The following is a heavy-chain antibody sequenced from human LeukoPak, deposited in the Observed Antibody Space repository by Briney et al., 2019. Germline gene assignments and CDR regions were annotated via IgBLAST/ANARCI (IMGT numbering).Heavy chain of an antibody. J-gene: IGHJ4*02. V-gene: IGHV4-59*08. CDR2: IYYSGIT. CDR1: GASISGYY. CDR3: ARGTAILTGYYPFDY. Sequence: SETLSLTCTVSGASISGYYWTWIRQPPGKGLEWIGYIYYSGITNYNPSLKSRVTMSVDTSKNQFSLNLSSVTAADTAVYFCARGTAILTGYYPFDYWGQGTLVTVSS. D-gene: IGHD3-9*01.